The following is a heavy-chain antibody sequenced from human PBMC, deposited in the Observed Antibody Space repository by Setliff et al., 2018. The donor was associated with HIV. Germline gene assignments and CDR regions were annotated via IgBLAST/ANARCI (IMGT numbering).Heavy chain of an antibody. CDR2: IYYTGST. CDR3: ARVVGTRAVDY. CDR1: GGSISSSSYY. D-gene: IGHD2-21*02. J-gene: IGHJ4*02. Sequence: PSETLSLTCTVSGGSISSSSYYWGWIRQPPGKGLEWIGSIYYTGSTYYNPSLKSRVTISVDTSKNQFSLKLSSVTAADTAVYYCARVVGTRAVDYWGQGTLVTVSS. V-gene: IGHV4-39*07.